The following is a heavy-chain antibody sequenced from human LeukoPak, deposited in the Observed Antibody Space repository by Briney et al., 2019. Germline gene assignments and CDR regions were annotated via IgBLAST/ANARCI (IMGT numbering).Heavy chain of an antibody. V-gene: IGHV1-2*02. CDR3: AREGGDGYPKPFDY. CDR1: GYTFTGYY. D-gene: IGHD5-24*01. J-gene: IGHJ4*02. Sequence: ASVEVSCKASGYTFTGYYMHWVRQAPGQGLEWMGWINPNSGGTNYAQKFQGRVTMTRDTSISTAYMELSRLRSDDTAVYYCAREGGDGYPKPFDYWGQGTLVTVSS. CDR2: INPNSGGT.